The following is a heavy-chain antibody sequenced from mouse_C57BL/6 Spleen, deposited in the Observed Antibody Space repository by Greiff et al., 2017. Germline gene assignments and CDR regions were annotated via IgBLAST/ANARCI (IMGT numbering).Heavy chain of an antibody. CDR1: GYAFSSSW. J-gene: IGHJ4*01. V-gene: IGHV1-82*01. Sequence: VQLVESVPELVKPGASVKISCKASGYAFSSSWMNWVKQRPGKGLEWIGRIYPGDGDTNYNGKFKGKATLTADKSSSTAYMQLSSLTSEDSAVYFCARSGSSNCPYAVGCWGQRTTVTVS. CDR3: ARSGSSNCPYAVGC. D-gene: IGHD2-5*01. CDR2: IYPGDGDT.